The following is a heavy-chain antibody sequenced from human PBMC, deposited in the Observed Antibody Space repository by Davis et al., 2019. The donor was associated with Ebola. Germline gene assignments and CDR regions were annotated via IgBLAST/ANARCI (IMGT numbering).Heavy chain of an antibody. CDR2: IKQDGSET. CDR1: GFTSSSSW. J-gene: IGHJ4*02. CDR3: ARDRSGGYFDD. V-gene: IGHV3-7*01. Sequence: PGGSLRLSCAASGFTSSSSWMSWVRQAPGKGLEWVANIKQDGSETNYVDSVKGRFTISRDSAKESLYLEMHSLRAEDTAVYYCARDRSGGYFDDWGQGTLVTVSS. D-gene: IGHD1-26*01.